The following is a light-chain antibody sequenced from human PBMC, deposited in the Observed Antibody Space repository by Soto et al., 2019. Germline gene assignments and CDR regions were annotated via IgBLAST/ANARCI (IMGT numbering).Light chain of an antibody. CDR3: CSHAGDLAR. V-gene: IGLV2-11*01. J-gene: IGLJ2*01. Sequence: QSVLTQPRSVSGSPGQSVTISCTGTSSDVGGYDFVSWYQQHPGKAPKLMISDVSKRPSGVPDRFSGSKSGNTASLTISGLQAEDEADYYCCSHAGDLARFGGGTKVTVL. CDR1: SSDVGGYDF. CDR2: DVS.